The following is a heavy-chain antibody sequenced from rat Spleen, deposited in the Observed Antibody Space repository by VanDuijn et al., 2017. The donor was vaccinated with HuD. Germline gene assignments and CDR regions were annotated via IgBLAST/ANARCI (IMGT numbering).Heavy chain of an antibody. CDR2: IQSGGST. CDR3: ARSTTPYVMDA. CDR1: GFSLTSYH. V-gene: IGHV2-27*01. J-gene: IGHJ4*01. D-gene: IGHD1-4*01. Sequence: QVQLKESEPDLVQPSQTLSLTCTVSGFSLTSYHVHWVRQPPGKGLEWMGRIQSGGSTDYNSALKSRLSISRDTSKSQVSLKMNSLQTEDTAMYFCARSTTPYVMDAWGQGASVTVSS.